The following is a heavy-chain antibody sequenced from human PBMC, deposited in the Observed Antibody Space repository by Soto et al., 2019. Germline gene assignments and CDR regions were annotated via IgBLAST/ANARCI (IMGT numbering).Heavy chain of an antibody. J-gene: IGHJ6*02. CDR3: ARDLSDRDYYYSAMDV. CDR1: GHTFTSRYTFTSNA. CDR2: INAGNQNT. Sequence: VASVKVSCKASGHTFTSRYTFTSNAMHWVRQAPGQRLEWMGWINAGNQNTKYSQKFQGRVTMTRDTSASTAYMELSSLRSEDTVVYFCARDLSDRDYYYSAMDVWGQGTTVTVSS. V-gene: IGHV1-3*01.